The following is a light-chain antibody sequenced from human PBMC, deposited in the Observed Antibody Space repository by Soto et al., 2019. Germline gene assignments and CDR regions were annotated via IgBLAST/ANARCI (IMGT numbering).Light chain of an antibody. CDR1: QSSSSDH. V-gene: IGKV3-20*01. CDR2: GAS. J-gene: IGKJ3*01. Sequence: EIVLTQSPGILSLSPGERATLACRASQSSSSDHLAWYQQRPGQSPRLLIYGASSRTTGVPDRFSGSGSGTDFTLTTSRLEPEDFAVYYCQHYRSAPFTFGPGTKVDIK. CDR3: QHYRSAPFT.